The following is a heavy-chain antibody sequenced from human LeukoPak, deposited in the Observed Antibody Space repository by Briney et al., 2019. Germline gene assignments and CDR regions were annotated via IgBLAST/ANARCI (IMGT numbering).Heavy chain of an antibody. CDR1: GFTFSSYS. CDR3: ASVFSRYSSGWYVEDWYFDL. D-gene: IGHD6-19*01. V-gene: IGHV3-48*01. Sequence: GGSLRLSCAASGFTFSSYSMNWVRQAPGKGLEWVSYISSSSSTIYYADSVKGRFTISRDNAKNSLYLQMNSLRAEDTAVYYCASVFSRYSSGWYVEDWYFDLWGRGTLVTVSS. CDR2: ISSSSSTI. J-gene: IGHJ2*01.